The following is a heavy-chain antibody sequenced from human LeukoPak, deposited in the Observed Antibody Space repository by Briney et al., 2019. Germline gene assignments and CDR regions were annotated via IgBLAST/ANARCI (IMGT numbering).Heavy chain of an antibody. CDR1: GFTFSGSA. CDR3: TRQSYYYDSSGYPWWYFDL. D-gene: IGHD3-22*01. V-gene: IGHV3-73*01. Sequence: GGSLRLSCAASGFTFSGSAMHWVRQASGKGLEWVGRIRSKANSYASAYAASVKGSFTISRDDSKNTAYLQMNSLKTEDTAVYYCTRQSYYYDSSGYPWWYFDLWGRGTLVTVSS. J-gene: IGHJ2*01. CDR2: IRSKANSYAS.